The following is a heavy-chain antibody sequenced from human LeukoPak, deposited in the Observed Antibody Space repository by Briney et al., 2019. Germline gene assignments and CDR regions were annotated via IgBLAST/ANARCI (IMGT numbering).Heavy chain of an antibody. Sequence: GGSLRLSCAASEFTFSSFGMNWVRQAPGKGLEWVSAISGSGGTTYYADSVQGRFTISRDNSKNTLFLQMNSLRAEDTAVYYCARRVNLGGMTHMDVWGKGATVTISS. D-gene: IGHD3-16*01. CDR1: EFTFSSFG. J-gene: IGHJ6*03. CDR3: ARRVNLGGMTHMDV. CDR2: ISGSGGTT. V-gene: IGHV3-23*01.